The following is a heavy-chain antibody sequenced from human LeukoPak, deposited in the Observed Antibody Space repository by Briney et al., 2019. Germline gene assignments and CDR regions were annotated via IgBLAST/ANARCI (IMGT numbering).Heavy chain of an antibody. CDR2: IYYSGST. D-gene: IGHD5-12*01. CDR3: ARTTYDSSDY. V-gene: IGHV4-39*01. J-gene: IGHJ4*02. CDR1: GGSVSSSSYY. Sequence: NPSETLSLTCTVSGGSVSSSSYYWGWIRQPPGKGLEWIGSIYYSGSTYYNPSLKSRVTISVDTSKNQFSLKLNSVTAADTAVYYCARTTYDSSDYWGQGTLVTVSS.